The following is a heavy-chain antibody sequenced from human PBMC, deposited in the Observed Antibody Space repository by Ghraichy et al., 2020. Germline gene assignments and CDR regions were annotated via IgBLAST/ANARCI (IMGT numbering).Heavy chain of an antibody. CDR3: ARIRATPHHYRSGNYYNEFDY. J-gene: IGHJ4*02. Sequence: SGPTLVKPTQTLTLTCTFSGFSLSTRGMCVSWIRQPPGKALEWLALIDWYDDKYYGTSLKTRLTISKDTSKNRVVLTMTNMDPLDTATYYCARIRATPHHYRSGNYYNEFDYWGQGTLVTVSA. V-gene: IGHV2-70*01. CDR2: IDWYDDK. CDR1: GFSLSTRGMC. D-gene: IGHD3-10*01.